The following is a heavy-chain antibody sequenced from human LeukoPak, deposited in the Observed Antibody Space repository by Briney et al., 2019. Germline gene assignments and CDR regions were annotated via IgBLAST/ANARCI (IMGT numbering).Heavy chain of an antibody. V-gene: IGHV4-31*03. CDR1: GGSISSGGYY. D-gene: IGHD5-18*01. CDR2: IYYSGST. Sequence: SQTRSLTCTVSGGSISSGGYYWSWIRQHPGKSLEWIRYIYYSGSTYYNTCLKSRVTISVDTSKNQFSLKLSSVTAADTAVYYWARDRDTAEGGNWFDPWGQGTLVTVSS. J-gene: IGHJ5*02. CDR3: ARDRDTAEGGNWFDP.